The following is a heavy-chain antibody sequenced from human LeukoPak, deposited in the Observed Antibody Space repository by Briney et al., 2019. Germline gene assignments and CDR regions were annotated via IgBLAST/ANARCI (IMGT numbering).Heavy chain of an antibody. Sequence: SETLSLTCTVSGGSINSHCWNWIRQPPGKGLEWIGYIYNSGSTNYNPSLKSRVTISVDTYKNQFSLKLSSVTAADTAMYYCAKELDYYYYMDVWGKGTRVTVSS. CDR3: AKELDYYYYMDV. V-gene: IGHV4-59*11. CDR2: IYNSGST. J-gene: IGHJ6*03. CDR1: GGSINSHC.